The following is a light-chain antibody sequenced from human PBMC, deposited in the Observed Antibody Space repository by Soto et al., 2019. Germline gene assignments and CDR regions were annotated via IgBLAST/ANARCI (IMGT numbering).Light chain of an antibody. J-gene: IGKJ1*01. CDR3: QQCSSWPRT. CDR1: QTVSSY. V-gene: IGKV3-11*01. Sequence: EIVLTQSPATLSLSPGERATLSCRASQTVSSYLAWYQQKPGQAPRLLIHDASNRATGIPARFSGSGSGTDFTLTISSLEPEDSAVYYCQQCSSWPRTFGQGTKVEI. CDR2: DAS.